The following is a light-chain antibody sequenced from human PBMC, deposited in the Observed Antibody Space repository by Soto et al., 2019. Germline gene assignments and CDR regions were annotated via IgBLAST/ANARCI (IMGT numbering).Light chain of an antibody. V-gene: IGKV3-15*01. Sequence: EIVMTQSPATLSVSPGERATLSCRASQSVSSNFAWYQQKPGQAPRLLIYGASTRATEVPASFSGSGSGTKFTLTISGLPSEYFAVYFSQQYNNWPLTFGGGTKVEIK. J-gene: IGKJ4*01. CDR2: GAS. CDR3: QQYNNWPLT. CDR1: QSVSSN.